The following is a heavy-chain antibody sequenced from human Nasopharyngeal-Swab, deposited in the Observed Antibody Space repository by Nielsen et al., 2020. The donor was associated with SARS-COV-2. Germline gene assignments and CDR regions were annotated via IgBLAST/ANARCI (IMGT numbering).Heavy chain of an antibody. CDR2: IYGGGFVT. Sequence: WIRQPPGKGLEWVALIYGGGFVTHYVDSVKGRFTVSRDDSRGTLSLQMNSLRVDDTAVNYCASARGSFDYWGQGAVVTVSS. CDR3: ASARGSFDY. J-gene: IGHJ4*02. V-gene: IGHV3-23*03.